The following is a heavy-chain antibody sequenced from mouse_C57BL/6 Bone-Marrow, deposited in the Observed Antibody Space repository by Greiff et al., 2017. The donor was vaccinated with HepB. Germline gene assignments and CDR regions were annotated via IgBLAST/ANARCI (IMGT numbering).Heavy chain of an antibody. D-gene: IGHD2-4*01. Sequence: EVKVEESGGGLVQPGGSLKLSCAASGFTFSDYYMYWVRQTPEKRLEWVAYISNGGGSTYYPATVKGRFTISRDNAKNTLYLQMSRLKSEDTAMYYCARQGVYYDSFAYWGQGTLVTVSA. J-gene: IGHJ3*01. V-gene: IGHV5-12*01. CDR1: GFTFSDYY. CDR3: ARQGVYYDSFAY. CDR2: ISNGGGST.